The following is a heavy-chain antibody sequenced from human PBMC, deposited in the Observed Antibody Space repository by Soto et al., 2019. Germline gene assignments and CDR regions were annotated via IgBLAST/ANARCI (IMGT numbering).Heavy chain of an antibody. V-gene: IGHV1-69*04. Sequence: GASVKVSCKASGGTFSSYTISWVRQAPGQGLEWMGRIIPILGIANYAQKFQGRVTITADKSTSTAYMELSSLRSEDTAVYYCAREEDVVVPAAIWLGASSDYYYYYMDVWGKGTTVTVSS. CDR1: GGTFSSYT. J-gene: IGHJ6*03. D-gene: IGHD2-2*01. CDR3: AREEDVVVPAAIWLGASSDYYYYYMDV. CDR2: IIPILGIA.